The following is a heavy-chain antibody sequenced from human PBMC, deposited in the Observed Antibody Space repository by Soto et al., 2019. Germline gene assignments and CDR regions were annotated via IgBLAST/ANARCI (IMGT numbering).Heavy chain of an antibody. CDR3: AEGDGGADAFDL. CDR1: GDTFDTYT. Sequence: QVQLVQSGTEVRKPGSSVNVSCQGSGDTFDTYTFSWVRQAPGQGLQWMGEIIPMFRTTNYAPRFQGRLTLTADDSTRIVYMELNSLTFEDTAVYYCAEGDGGADAFDLWGQGTMIALSS. D-gene: IGHD3-16*01. J-gene: IGHJ3*01. CDR2: IIPMFRTT. V-gene: IGHV1-69*12.